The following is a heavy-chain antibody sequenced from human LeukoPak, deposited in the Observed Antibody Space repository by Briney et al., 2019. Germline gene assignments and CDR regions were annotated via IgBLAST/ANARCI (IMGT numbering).Heavy chain of an antibody. J-gene: IGHJ3*02. Sequence: GGSLRLSCAASGFTFDDYAMHWVRQAPGKGLEWVSGISWNSGSIGYVDSVKGRFTISRDNAKNSLFLQMNSLRAEDTAFYYCGKGGSSSWYEAFDTWGQGTMVTVSS. CDR3: GKGGSSSWYEAFDT. CDR1: GFTFDDYA. D-gene: IGHD6-13*01. CDR2: ISWNSGSI. V-gene: IGHV3-9*01.